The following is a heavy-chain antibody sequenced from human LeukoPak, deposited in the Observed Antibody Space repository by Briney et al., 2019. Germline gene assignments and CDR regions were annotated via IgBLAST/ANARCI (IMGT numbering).Heavy chain of an antibody. V-gene: IGHV4-34*01. CDR2: INHSGST. CDR1: GGSFSGYY. Sequence: SETPSLTCAVYGGSFSGYYWSWIRQPPGKGLEWIGEINHSGSTNYNPSLKSRVTISVDTSKNQFSLKLSSVTAADTAVYYCARGRPKLRFLEWYFLYYFDYWGQGTLVTVSS. CDR3: ARGRPKLRFLEWYFLYYFDY. J-gene: IGHJ4*02. D-gene: IGHD3-3*01.